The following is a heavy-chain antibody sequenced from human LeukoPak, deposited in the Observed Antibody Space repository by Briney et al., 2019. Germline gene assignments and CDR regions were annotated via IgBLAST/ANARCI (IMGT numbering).Heavy chain of an antibody. V-gene: IGHV1-46*01. CDR1: GYTFTTYY. Sequence: ASVTVSCTASGYTFTTYYMHWVRQAPGQGLEWMGIINPSGGSTTYAQNFQGRVTMTRDASTSAVYMEVSSLRSEDTAVYYCARGGPLAVAPHQYYSDYWGQGTLVTVSS. CDR3: ARGGPLAVAPHQYYSDY. J-gene: IGHJ4*02. CDR2: INPSGGST. D-gene: IGHD6-19*01.